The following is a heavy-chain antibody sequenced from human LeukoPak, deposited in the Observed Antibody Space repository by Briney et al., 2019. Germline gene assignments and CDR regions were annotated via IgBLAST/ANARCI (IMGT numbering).Heavy chain of an antibody. CDR2: ISSSSSYT. V-gene: IGHV3-11*05. J-gene: IGHJ6*02. D-gene: IGHD4-17*01. Sequence: PGGSLRLSCAASGFTFSDYYMSWIRQAPGKGLEWVSYISSSSSYTNYADSVKGRFTISRDNAENSLYLQMNSLRAEDTAVYYCARDRVRVTTVFTWEVYYYGMDVWGQGTTVTVSS. CDR1: GFTFSDYY. CDR3: ARDRVRVTTVFTWEVYYYGMDV.